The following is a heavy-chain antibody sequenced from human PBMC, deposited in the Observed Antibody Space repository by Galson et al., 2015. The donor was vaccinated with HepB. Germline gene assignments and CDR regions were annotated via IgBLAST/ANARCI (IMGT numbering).Heavy chain of an antibody. CDR1: GFSFSKYG. J-gene: IGHJ4*02. V-gene: IGHV3-30*18. D-gene: IGHD6-13*01. Sequence: SLRPSCAASGFSFSKYGMQWVRQAPGTGLEWVAVISYDGTNKYHADSVKGRFTISRDNFQNTLRLQMTSLRPDDTAVYDCVKVRSSRWYPLQTPFDYWGQGTLVTVSS. CDR2: ISYDGTNK. CDR3: VKVRSSRWYPLQTPFDY.